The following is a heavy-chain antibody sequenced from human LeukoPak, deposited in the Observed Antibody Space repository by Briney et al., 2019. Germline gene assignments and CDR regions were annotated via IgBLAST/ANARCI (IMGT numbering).Heavy chain of an antibody. V-gene: IGHV1-2*02. J-gene: IGHJ4*02. D-gene: IGHD4-17*01. CDR3: VATTYSDYDGFDH. CDR1: GYTFTAYY. Sequence: GASMKVSCKASGYTFTAYYMHWVRQAPGQGLEWMGWINPNTGDTNYAQIFQGRVAMTRDTSISTAYMELSRLKSDDTAMYYCVATTYSDYDGFDHWGQGTLVTVSS. CDR2: INPNTGDT.